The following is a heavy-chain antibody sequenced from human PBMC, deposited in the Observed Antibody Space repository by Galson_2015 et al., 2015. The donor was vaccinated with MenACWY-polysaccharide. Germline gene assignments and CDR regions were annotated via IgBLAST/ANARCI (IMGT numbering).Heavy chain of an antibody. Sequence: SLRLSCAASGFSFSTYGMHWIRQSPDKGLEWVALIWWDGSNKYYAESVKGRFTISRDNSKNTLDLQMNSLRAEDTAVYFCARHYCGGGTCYAYYYGMDVWGQGTTVSVSS. CDR2: IWWDGSNK. J-gene: IGHJ6*02. V-gene: IGHV3-33*01. CDR3: ARHYCGGGTCYAYYYGMDV. D-gene: IGHD2-15*01. CDR1: GFSFSTYG.